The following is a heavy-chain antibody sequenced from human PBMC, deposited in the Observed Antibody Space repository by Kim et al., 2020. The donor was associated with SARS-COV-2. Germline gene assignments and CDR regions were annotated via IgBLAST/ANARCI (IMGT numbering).Heavy chain of an antibody. CDR1: GGSISSSSYY. J-gene: IGHJ6*02. D-gene: IGHD1-26*01. CDR2: IYYSGST. V-gene: IGHV4-39*01. Sequence: SETLSLTCTVSGGSISSSSYYWGWIRQPPGKGREWIGSIYYSGSTYYNPSLKRRVTISVDTSKNQFSLKLSSVTAADTDVYYCAYGVGATILTIPYYYYGMDVWGQGTTVTVSS. CDR3: AYGVGATILTIPYYYYGMDV.